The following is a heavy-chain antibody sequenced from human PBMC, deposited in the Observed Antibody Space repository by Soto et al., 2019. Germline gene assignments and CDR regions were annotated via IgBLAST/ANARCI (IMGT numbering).Heavy chain of an antibody. CDR2: IKQDGSEI. CDR3: LITTSALDI. Sequence: PGGSLRLSCAASGFTFSSDAMSWVRQAPGKGLEWVANIKQDGSEIYYVDSVKGRLTISRDNAKNSLFLQMNSLRAEDTAVYYCLITTSALDIWGQGTLVTVSS. V-gene: IGHV3-7*01. CDR1: GFTFSSDA. J-gene: IGHJ3*02. D-gene: IGHD4-4*01.